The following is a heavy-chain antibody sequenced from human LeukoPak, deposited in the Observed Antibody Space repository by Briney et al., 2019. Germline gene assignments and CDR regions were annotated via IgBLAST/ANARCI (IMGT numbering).Heavy chain of an antibody. D-gene: IGHD6-19*01. V-gene: IGHV3-30*02. CDR1: GFIFSNYG. Sequence: GGSVRLSCAASGFIFSNYGMHCVRQAPGKGLEWVAFIRNDGSSEYYADPVKGRFTISRDNSKNTLYLQRHNLRAEDTAVCDCAKDADRGWSYFDYRGQLILVTVSS. J-gene: IGHJ4*02. CDR3: AKDADRGWSYFDY. CDR2: IRNDGSSE.